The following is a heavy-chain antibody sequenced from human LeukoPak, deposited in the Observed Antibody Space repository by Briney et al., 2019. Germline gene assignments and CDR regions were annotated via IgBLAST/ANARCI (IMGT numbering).Heavy chain of an antibody. D-gene: IGHD4-17*01. Sequence: GGSLRLSCAASGFTFSSDSMNWVRQAPGKGLEWVSSISSSSSYIYYADSVKGRFTISRDNAKNSLYLQMNSLRAEDTAVYYCARDLSSDGDLYWYFDLWGRGTLVTVSS. CDR1: GFTFSSDS. J-gene: IGHJ2*01. V-gene: IGHV3-21*04. CDR2: ISSSSSYI. CDR3: ARDLSSDGDLYWYFDL.